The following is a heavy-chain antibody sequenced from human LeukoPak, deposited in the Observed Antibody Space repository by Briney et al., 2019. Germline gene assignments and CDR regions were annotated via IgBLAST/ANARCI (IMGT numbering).Heavy chain of an antibody. J-gene: IGHJ6*03. CDR2: ISSSGSTI. V-gene: IGHV3-48*03. CDR3: ARVGGEYSSSSEYYYYYYMDV. Sequence: GGSLRLSCAASGFTFSSYEMNWVRQAPGKGLEWVSYISSSGSTIYYADSVKGRFTISRDNSKNTLYLQMNSLRAEDTAVYYCARVGGEYSSSSEYYYYYYMDVWGKGTTVTVSS. D-gene: IGHD6-6*01. CDR1: GFTFSSYE.